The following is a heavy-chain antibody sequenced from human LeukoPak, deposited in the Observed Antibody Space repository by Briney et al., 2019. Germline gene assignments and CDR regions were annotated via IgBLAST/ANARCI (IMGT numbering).Heavy chain of an antibody. V-gene: IGHV3-30*03. Sequence: GGSLRLSCAASGFTFSSYGMHWVRQAPGKGLEWVALISYDGNNKYYADSVKGRFTISRDNAKNSLYLQVNSLRAEDTAVYYCARGNDYYDSSGYYYWGQGTLVTVSS. CDR3: ARGNDYYDSSGYYY. J-gene: IGHJ4*02. D-gene: IGHD3-22*01. CDR1: GFTFSSYG. CDR2: ISYDGNNK.